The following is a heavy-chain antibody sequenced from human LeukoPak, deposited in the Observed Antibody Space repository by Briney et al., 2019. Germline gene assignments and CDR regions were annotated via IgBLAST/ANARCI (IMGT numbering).Heavy chain of an antibody. V-gene: IGHV3-23*01. CDR2: ISGRGGST. D-gene: IGHD2-15*01. J-gene: IGHJ6*03. CDR1: GFTFSNYA. Sequence: GGSLRLSCAASGFTFSNYAMSWVRQAPGKGLEWVSAISGRGGSTYYADSVKGRFTISRENSKNTLYLQMNSLRAEATAVYYCAKDWGYCSGGSCYSYFYTDVWGKGTTVTVS. CDR3: AKDWGYCSGGSCYSYFYTDV.